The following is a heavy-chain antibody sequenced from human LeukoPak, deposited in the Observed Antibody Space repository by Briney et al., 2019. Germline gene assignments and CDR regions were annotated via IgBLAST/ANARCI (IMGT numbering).Heavy chain of an antibody. CDR2: VSYDGSNK. CDR1: GFTFRSYA. CDR3: ARASSIAARRPYYYMDV. J-gene: IGHJ6*03. Sequence: GGSLRLSCAASGFTFRSYAMHWVRQAPGKGLEWVAVVSYDGSNKYYADSVKGRFTISRDNSKNTLYLQMNSLRAEDTAVYYCARASSIAARRPYYYMDVWGKGTTVTVSS. D-gene: IGHD6-6*01. V-gene: IGHV3-30-3*01.